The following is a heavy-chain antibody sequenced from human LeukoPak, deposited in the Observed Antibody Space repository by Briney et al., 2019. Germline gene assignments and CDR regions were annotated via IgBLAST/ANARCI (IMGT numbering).Heavy chain of an antibody. D-gene: IGHD2-15*01. CDR3: ARVYCSGGSCYFGDY. CDR2: IYYSGST. Sequence: PSETLSLTCTVSGGSISSSSYYWGWIRQPPGKGLEWLGSIYYSGSTYYTPSLKSRGTISVDTSKNQFSLKLSSVTAAGTAVYYCARVYCSGGSCYFGDYWGQGTLVTVSS. V-gene: IGHV4-39*01. J-gene: IGHJ4*02. CDR1: GGSISSSSYY.